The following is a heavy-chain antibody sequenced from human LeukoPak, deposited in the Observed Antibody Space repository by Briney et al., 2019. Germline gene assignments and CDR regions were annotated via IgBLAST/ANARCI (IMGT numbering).Heavy chain of an antibody. CDR3: ARGPLGYCSGGSCYSNFQH. V-gene: IGHV3-48*03. CDR2: ISGSGSTI. J-gene: IGHJ1*01. CDR1: GFTFSSYE. D-gene: IGHD2-15*01. Sequence: GGSLRLSCAASGFTFSSYEMNWVRQAPGKGLEWVSYISGSGSTIYYADSVKGRFTISRDNVKNSLYLQMNSLRAEDTAVCYCARGPLGYCSGGSCYSNFQHWGQGTLVTVSS.